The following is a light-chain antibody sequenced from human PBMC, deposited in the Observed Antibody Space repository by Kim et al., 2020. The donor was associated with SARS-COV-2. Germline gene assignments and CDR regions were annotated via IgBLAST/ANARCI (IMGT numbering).Light chain of an antibody. V-gene: IGLV3-19*01. CDR2: GKN. CDR3: NSRGSNDNVL. Sequence: SSELTQDPAVSVALGQTVGITCQGDSLRNYYATWYQQKPGQAPIVVIYGKNNRPSGIPDRFSGSSSGDTASLTITGTQAGDEADYYCNSRGSNDNVLFGG. CDR1: SLRNYY. J-gene: IGLJ2*01.